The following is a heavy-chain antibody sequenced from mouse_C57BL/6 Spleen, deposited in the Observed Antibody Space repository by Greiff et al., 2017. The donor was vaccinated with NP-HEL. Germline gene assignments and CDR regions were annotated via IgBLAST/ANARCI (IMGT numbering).Heavy chain of an antibody. V-gene: IGHV6-3*01. Sequence: EVQLVESGGGLVQPGGSMKLSCAASGFTFSNYWMNWVRQSPEKGLEWVAQIRVKSDNDATHYAESVKGRFTISRDDSKRSVYLQMNNLRAVDTGIYYCTGGYYYGSSYGAMDYWGQGTSVTVSS. CDR3: TGGYYYGSSYGAMDY. CDR2: IRVKSDNDAT. D-gene: IGHD1-1*01. J-gene: IGHJ4*01. CDR1: GFTFSNYW.